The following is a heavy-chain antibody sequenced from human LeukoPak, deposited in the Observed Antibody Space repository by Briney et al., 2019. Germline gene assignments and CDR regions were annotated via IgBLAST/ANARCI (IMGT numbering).Heavy chain of an antibody. V-gene: IGHV3-33*06. D-gene: IGHD2-2*02. CDR1: GFTFSSYG. J-gene: IGHJ4*02. Sequence: GRSLRLSCAASGFTFSSYGMHWVRQAPGKGLEWVAVIWYDGSNKYYADSVKGRFTISRDNSKNTLYLQMNSLRAEDTAVYYCAKDYYAYCSSTSCYTGYYFDYWGQGTLVTVSS. CDR3: AKDYYAYCSSTSCYTGYYFDY. CDR2: IWYDGSNK.